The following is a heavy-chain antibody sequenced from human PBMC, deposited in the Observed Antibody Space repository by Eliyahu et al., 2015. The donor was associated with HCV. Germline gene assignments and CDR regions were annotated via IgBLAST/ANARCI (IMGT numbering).Heavy chain of an antibody. CDR1: GGSISSYY. Sequence: QVQLQESGPGLVKPSETLSLTCTVSGGSISSYYWSWIRQPPGKGLEWIGYIYYSGSTNYNPSLKSRVTISVDTSKNQFSLKLSSVTAADTAVYYCARVVTTRGAGNYYYYYMDVWGKGTTVTVSS. CDR3: ARVVTTRGAGNYYYYYMDV. CDR2: IYYSGST. V-gene: IGHV4-59*01. J-gene: IGHJ6*03. D-gene: IGHD4-11*01.